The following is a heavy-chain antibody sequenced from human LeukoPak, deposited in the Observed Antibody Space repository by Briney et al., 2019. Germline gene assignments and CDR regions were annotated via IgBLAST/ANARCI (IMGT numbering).Heavy chain of an antibody. Sequence: GGXLRLSCXXSXXTFSSYXXSWVRQAPGKGLEGVSAISGSGGSTYYADSVKGRFTISRDNSKNTLYLQMNSLRAEDTAVYYCAKVSTRDYDYWGQGTPVTVSS. D-gene: IGHD3-16*01. CDR2: ISGSGGST. J-gene: IGHJ4*02. CDR3: AKVSTRDYDY. V-gene: IGHV3-23*01. CDR1: XXTFSSYX.